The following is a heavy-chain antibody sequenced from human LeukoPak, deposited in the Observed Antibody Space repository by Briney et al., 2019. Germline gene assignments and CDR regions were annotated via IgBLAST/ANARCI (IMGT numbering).Heavy chain of an antibody. Sequence: GGSLRLSCAASGFTFSSYSMNWVRQAPGKGLEWVSSISSSSSYIYYADSVKGRFTISRDNAKNSLYLQMNSLRAEDTAVYYCARSRSQDWSDPWGQGTLVTVSS. CDR1: GFTFSSYS. J-gene: IGHJ5*02. CDR2: ISSSSSYI. V-gene: IGHV3-21*01. CDR3: ARSRSQDWSDP.